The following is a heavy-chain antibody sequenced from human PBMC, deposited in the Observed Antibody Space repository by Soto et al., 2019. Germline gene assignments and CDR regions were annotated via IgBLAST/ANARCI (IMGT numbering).Heavy chain of an antibody. CDR1: GGSISSYY. D-gene: IGHD2-8*01. CDR3: ARAIMVGWFDT. V-gene: IGHV4-59*01. CDR2: IYYSGST. Sequence: SETLSLTCAVSGGSISSYYWSWIRQPPGKGLEWIGDIYYSGSTNYDPSLKSRVSISVDTSKNQFSLKLSSVTAADTAVYYCARAIMVGWFDTWGKGXL. J-gene: IGHJ5*02.